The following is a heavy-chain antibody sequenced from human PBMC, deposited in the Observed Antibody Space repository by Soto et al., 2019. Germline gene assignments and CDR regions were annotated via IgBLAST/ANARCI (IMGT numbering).Heavy chain of an antibody. V-gene: IGHV1-45*02. CDR3: ARCDLGYCSNFDY. CDR1: GYTFPQHY. D-gene: IGHD2-2*01. CDR2: ITPFNGDV. J-gene: IGHJ4*02. Sequence: GASVKVSCKASGYTFPQHYLHWVRQAPGQALEWMGWITPFNGDVNYAQKFQDRVTMTRNSSISTAYMELSSLKSEDTAMYYCARCDLGYCSNFDYWGQGTLVTVSS.